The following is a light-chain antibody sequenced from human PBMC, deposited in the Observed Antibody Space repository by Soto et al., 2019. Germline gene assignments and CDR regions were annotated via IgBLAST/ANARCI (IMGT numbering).Light chain of an antibody. CDR1: QDISSR. Sequence: DIQMTQSPSSVSASIGDRVTITCRASQDISSRLAWYQQRPGKAPQLLLYAASSLQSGVPSRFSGSGSVTDFTLTIGSLQPEEFATYYCQQANSFPLTFGPGTKVDIK. J-gene: IGKJ3*01. CDR3: QQANSFPLT. V-gene: IGKV1-12*01. CDR2: AAS.